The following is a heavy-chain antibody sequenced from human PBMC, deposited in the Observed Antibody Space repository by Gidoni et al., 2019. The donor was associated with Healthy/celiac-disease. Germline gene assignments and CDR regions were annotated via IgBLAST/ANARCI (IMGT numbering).Heavy chain of an antibody. J-gene: IGHJ4*02. CDR2: IYHSGST. CDR3: AGPGDSDGPYYFDY. CDR1: GGSLSSSNW. Sequence: VQLQESCPGLVQPSGTLSLTCAVSGGSLSSSNWWSWVRQPPGKGLEWIGEIYHSGSTNYNPSLKSRVTIAVDKSKNQFSLKLSSVTAADTAVYYCAGPGDSDGPYYFDYWGQGTLVTVSS. D-gene: IGHD5-18*01. V-gene: IGHV4-4*02.